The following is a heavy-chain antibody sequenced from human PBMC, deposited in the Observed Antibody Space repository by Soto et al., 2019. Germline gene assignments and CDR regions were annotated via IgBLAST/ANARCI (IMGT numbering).Heavy chain of an antibody. V-gene: IGHV3-23*01. CDR2: LSDSGGSI. Sequence: GGSLRLSCTASGFTFSSHAMTWVRQAPGKGLEWVSGLSDSGGSIYYADSVKGRFTISRDNSMNTLYLQMNTLRAEDMAVYYCAKVSSSWYAGFFDLWGQGTLVTVSS. D-gene: IGHD6-13*01. J-gene: IGHJ4*02. CDR1: GFTFSSHA. CDR3: AKVSSSWYAGFFDL.